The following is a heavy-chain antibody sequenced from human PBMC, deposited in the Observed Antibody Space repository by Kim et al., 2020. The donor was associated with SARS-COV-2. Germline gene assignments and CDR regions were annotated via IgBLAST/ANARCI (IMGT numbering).Heavy chain of an antibody. J-gene: IGHJ3*02. CDR1: GFTFSSYW. CDR2: IKQDGSEK. Sequence: GGSLRLSCAASGFTFSSYWMSWVRQAPGKGLEWVANIKQDGSEKYYVDSVKGRFTISRDNAKNSLYLQMNSLRAEDTAVYYCARLWMAQWQEDAFDIWGQGTMVTVSS. V-gene: IGHV3-7*01. CDR3: ARLWMAQWQEDAFDI. D-gene: IGHD6-19*01.